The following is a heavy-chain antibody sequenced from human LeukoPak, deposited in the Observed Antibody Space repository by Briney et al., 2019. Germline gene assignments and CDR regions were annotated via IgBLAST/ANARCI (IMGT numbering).Heavy chain of an antibody. CDR2: ISYDGSNK. CDR1: GFTFSSYA. CDR3: ARGYCSGGSCSGVRY. V-gene: IGHV3-30-3*01. D-gene: IGHD2-15*01. J-gene: IGHJ4*02. Sequence: GGSLRLSCAASGFTFSSYAMHWVRQAPGKGLEWVAVISYDGSNKYYADSVKGRFTISRDNSKNTLYMQMNSLRAEDTAVYYCARGYCSGGSCSGVRYWGQGTLVTVSP.